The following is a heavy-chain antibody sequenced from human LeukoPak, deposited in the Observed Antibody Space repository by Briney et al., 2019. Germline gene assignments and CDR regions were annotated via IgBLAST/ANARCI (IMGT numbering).Heavy chain of an antibody. V-gene: IGHV3-23*01. CDR1: GFTFSSYA. J-gene: IGHJ4*02. CDR2: ISGSGGST. Sequence: GGSLRLSCAASGFTFSSYAMSWVRQAPGKGLEWVSAISGSGGSTYYADSVKGRFTISRDNSKNTLYLQMNSLRAEDTAVYYCAKAYVRIAVAGTAFDYWGQGTLVTVSS. CDR3: AKAYVRIAVAGTAFDY. D-gene: IGHD6-19*01.